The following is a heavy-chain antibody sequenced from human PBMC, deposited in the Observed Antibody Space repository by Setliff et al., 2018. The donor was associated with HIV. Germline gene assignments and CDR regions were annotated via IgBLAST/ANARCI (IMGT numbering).Heavy chain of an antibody. CDR2: ISAYNGNT. V-gene: IGHV1-18*01. D-gene: IGHD6-19*01. CDR1: GYIFTNYG. CDR3: ARDPDTGWYYLDF. Sequence: ASVKVSCKASGYIFTNYGITWVRQAPGRGLERMGWISAYNGNTHYAQKFQGRVTMTTDTSTTTAYMELRSLRSDDTAVYYCARDPDTGWYYLDFWGPGALVTVSS. J-gene: IGHJ4*02.